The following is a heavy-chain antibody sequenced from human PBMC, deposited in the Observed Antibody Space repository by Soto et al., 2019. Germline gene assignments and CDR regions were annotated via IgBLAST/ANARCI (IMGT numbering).Heavy chain of an antibody. D-gene: IGHD3-10*01. Sequence: PLVLNYSSSGCSISHVGYYWSWIRQHPGKGLEWIGYIYYSGSTYYNPSLKSRVTISVDTSKNQFSLKLSSVTAADTAVYYCARDQPSYGSGSSYISTWGQGTLVTV. CDR2: IYYSGST. CDR3: ARDQPSYGSGSSYIST. J-gene: IGHJ4*02. CDR1: GCSISHVGYY. V-gene: IGHV4-31*03.